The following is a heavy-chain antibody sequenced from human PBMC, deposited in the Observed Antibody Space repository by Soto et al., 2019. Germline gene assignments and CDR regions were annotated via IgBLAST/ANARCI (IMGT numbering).Heavy chain of an antibody. CDR2: IYYSGST. D-gene: IGHD5-18*01. CDR3: ARSEGEYSYGYFDY. V-gene: IGHV4-30-4*01. J-gene: IGHJ4*02. CDR1: GGSISSGDYY. Sequence: PSETLSLTCTVSGGSISSGDYYWSWIRQPPGKGLEWIGYIYYSGSTYYNPSLKSRVTISVDTSKNQFSLKLSSVTAADTAVYYCARSEGEYSYGYFDYWGQGTLVTVSS.